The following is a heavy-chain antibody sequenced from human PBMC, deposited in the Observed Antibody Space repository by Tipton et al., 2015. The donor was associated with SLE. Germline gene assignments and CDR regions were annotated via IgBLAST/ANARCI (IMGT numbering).Heavy chain of an antibody. J-gene: IGHJ3*02. Sequence: SLRLSCAASGFTFSDYWMSWVRQAPGKGLEWVANIKQDGSEMFYVDSVKGRFTISRDNAKNLLYLQMKSLRAEDTAVYYCARGDYYDSSGDYHDAFDIWGQGTMVTVSS. CDR3: ARGDYYDSSGDYHDAFDI. D-gene: IGHD3-22*01. V-gene: IGHV3-7*01. CDR1: GFTFSDYW. CDR2: IKQDGSEM.